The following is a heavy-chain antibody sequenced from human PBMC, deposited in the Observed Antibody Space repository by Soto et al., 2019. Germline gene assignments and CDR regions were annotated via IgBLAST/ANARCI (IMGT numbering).Heavy chain of an antibody. Sequence: SVKVSCKASGYTFTSYGISWVRQAPGQGLEWMGWISAYNGNTNYAQKLQGRVTMTTDTSTSTAYMELRSLRSDDTAVYYCARGVGDGYNWGDAFDIWGQGTMVIVSS. D-gene: IGHD5-12*01. V-gene: IGHV1-18*01. CDR1: GYTFTSYG. CDR3: ARGVGDGYNWGDAFDI. CDR2: ISAYNGNT. J-gene: IGHJ3*02.